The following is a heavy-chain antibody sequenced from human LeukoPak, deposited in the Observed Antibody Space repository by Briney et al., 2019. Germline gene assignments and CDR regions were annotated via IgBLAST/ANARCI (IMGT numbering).Heavy chain of an antibody. Sequence: SETLSLTCTVSGGSISSGGYYWTWIRQHPGKGLEYIGYIYYTGTTYNNPSLKSRVTISIDTSKDQFSLKLTSVTAADTAVYYCARNRDVHNGMDVWGQGITVIVSS. V-gene: IGHV4-31*03. J-gene: IGHJ6*02. CDR1: GGSISSGGYY. CDR3: ARNRDVHNGMDV. D-gene: IGHD1-14*01. CDR2: IYYTGTT.